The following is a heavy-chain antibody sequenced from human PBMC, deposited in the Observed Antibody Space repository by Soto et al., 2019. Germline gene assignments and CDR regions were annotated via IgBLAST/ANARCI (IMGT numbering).Heavy chain of an antibody. CDR3: ASADYYYSSGFYYDY. V-gene: IGHV1-46*04. CDR1: GYIFTNHY. D-gene: IGHD3-22*01. CDR2: INPSGGST. Sequence: QVQLVQSGAEVKKPGASVKVSCKASGYIFTNHYIHWVRQAPGQGLEWMGIINPSGGSTNYLQKLQGRVTMTRDTSTCTVYMELSSLRSEDTAVYFCASADYYYSSGFYYDYWRQGSLVTVCS. J-gene: IGHJ4*02.